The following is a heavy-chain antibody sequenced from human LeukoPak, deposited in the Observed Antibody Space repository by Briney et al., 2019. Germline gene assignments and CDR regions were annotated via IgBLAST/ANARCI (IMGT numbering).Heavy chain of an antibody. D-gene: IGHD3-22*01. CDR1: GGTFSSYA. V-gene: IGHV1-69*04. Sequence: SVKVPCNASGGTFSSYAISWVRQAPGQGLEWMGRIIPILGIANYAQKFQGRVTITADKSTSTAYMELSSLRSEDTAVYYCARDYYYDSSGYYYPIDYWGQGTLVTVPS. J-gene: IGHJ4*02. CDR3: ARDYYYDSSGYYYPIDY. CDR2: IIPILGIA.